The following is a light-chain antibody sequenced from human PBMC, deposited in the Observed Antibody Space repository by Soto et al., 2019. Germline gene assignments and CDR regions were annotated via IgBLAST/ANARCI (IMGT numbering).Light chain of an antibody. Sequence: EIVLTQSPATLSSSPGERVTLSCRASQSVGNNFAWYQQKSGQAPRLLIYGASSRANGIPARFSGSGSATEFTLTINSLQSEDFAVYYCQQYDSRPFTFGQGTKVDIK. J-gene: IGKJ2*01. V-gene: IGKV3-15*01. CDR3: QQYDSRPFT. CDR1: QSVGNN. CDR2: GAS.